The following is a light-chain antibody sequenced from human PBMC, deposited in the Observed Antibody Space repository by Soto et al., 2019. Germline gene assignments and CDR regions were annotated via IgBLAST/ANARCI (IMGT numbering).Light chain of an antibody. V-gene: IGKV3-15*01. CDR1: QSVSSN. J-gene: IGKJ1*01. CDR2: GAS. Sequence: EIVMTQSPATLSVSPGERATLSCRASQSVSSNLAWYQQKPGQAPRLLIYGASTRATGIPARFSGSGSGTEFTLTISSLQSEDFAVYYCQQYYNGPWTFGQGTKVEIK. CDR3: QQYYNGPWT.